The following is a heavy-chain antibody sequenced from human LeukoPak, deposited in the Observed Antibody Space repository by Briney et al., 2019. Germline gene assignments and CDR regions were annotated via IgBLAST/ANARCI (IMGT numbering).Heavy chain of an antibody. CDR3: ARDYCSSTSCLFDY. CDR1: GYTFTAYH. CDR2: LNPNSGDT. Sequence: ASVKVSCKASGYTFTAYHMHWVRQAPGQVLEWMGRLNPNSGDTNYAQKFQGRVTMTRDTSISTAYMELSRLRSDDTAVYYCARDYCSSTSCLFDYWGQGTLVSVSS. V-gene: IGHV1-2*06. J-gene: IGHJ4*02. D-gene: IGHD2-2*01.